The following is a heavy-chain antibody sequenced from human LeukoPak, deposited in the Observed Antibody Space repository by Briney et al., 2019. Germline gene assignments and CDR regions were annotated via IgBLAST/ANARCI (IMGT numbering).Heavy chain of an antibody. D-gene: IGHD5-12*01. CDR1: GFNFNIFY. J-gene: IGHJ6*02. Sequence: PGGSLRLSCAASGFNFNIFYMSWVRQAPGKGLEWVSYISSDGDTIYYADSVKGRFTISRDNAKNSLYLQMHSLRAEDTAVYYCARERGLYSGYDWSYYYYGMDVWGQGTTVTVSS. V-gene: IGHV3-11*01. CDR3: ARERGLYSGYDWSYYYYGMDV. CDR2: ISSDGDTI.